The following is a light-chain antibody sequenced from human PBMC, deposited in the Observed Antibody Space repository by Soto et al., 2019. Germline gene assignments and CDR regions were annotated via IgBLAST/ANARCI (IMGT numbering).Light chain of an antibody. CDR2: EVS. CDR1: SSDFGGYNF. Sequence: QSVLTQPASVSGSPGQSITISCAATSSDFGGYNFVSWYQQHPAKAPKLIIYEVSNRPSGVSNRFSGSKSGNTASLTISGLQAEDEADYYCSSYTSSSIVVFGGGTQLTVL. J-gene: IGLJ2*01. V-gene: IGLV2-14*01. CDR3: SSYTSSSIVV.